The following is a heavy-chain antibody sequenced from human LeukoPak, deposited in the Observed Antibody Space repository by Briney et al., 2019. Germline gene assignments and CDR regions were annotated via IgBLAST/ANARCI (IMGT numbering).Heavy chain of an antibody. CDR3: AREGVGYYYDSSGYGKDY. Sequence: ASVKVSCKASGYTFTGYYMHWMRQAPGQGLEWMGWINPNSGGTNYAQKFQGRVTMTRDTSISTAYMELSRLRSDDTAVYYCAREGVGYYYDSSGYGKDYWGQGTLVTVSS. CDR2: INPNSGGT. J-gene: IGHJ4*02. D-gene: IGHD3-22*01. V-gene: IGHV1-2*02. CDR1: GYTFTGYY.